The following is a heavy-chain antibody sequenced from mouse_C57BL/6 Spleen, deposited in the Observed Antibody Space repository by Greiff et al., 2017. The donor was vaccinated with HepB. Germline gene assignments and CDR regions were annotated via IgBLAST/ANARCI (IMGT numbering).Heavy chain of an antibody. D-gene: IGHD2-4*01. V-gene: IGHV1-80*01. CDR1: GYAFSSYW. J-gene: IGHJ1*03. CDR2: IYPGDGDT. CDR3: ARRFYYDYGGYFDV. Sequence: QVQLKESGAELVKPGASVKISCKASGYAFSSYWMNWVKQRPGKGLEWIGQIYPGDGDTNYNGKFKGKATLTADKSSSTAYMQRSSLTSEDSAVYFCARRFYYDYGGYFDVWGTGTTVTVSS.